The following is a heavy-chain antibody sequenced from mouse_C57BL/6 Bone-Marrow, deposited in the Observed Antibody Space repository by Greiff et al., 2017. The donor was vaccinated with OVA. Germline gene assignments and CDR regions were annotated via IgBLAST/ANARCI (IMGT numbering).Heavy chain of an antibody. CDR1: GFSLTSYG. Sequence: VKLMESGPGLVQPSQSLSITCTVSGFSLTSYGVHWVRQSPGKGLEWLGVIWSGGSTDYNAAFISRLSISKDNSKSQVFFKMNSLQADDTAIYYCARKGLSGLYFDYWGQGTTLTVSS. V-gene: IGHV2-2*01. J-gene: IGHJ2*01. D-gene: IGHD6-1*01. CDR2: IWSGGST. CDR3: ARKGLSGLYFDY.